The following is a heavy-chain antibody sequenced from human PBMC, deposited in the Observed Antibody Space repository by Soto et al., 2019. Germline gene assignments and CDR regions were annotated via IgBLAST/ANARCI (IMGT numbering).Heavy chain of an antibody. D-gene: IGHD3-10*01. CDR1: GYSXSSGYY. V-gene: IGHV4-38-2*01. CDR3: ARAITHDY. Sequence: SETLSLTCAVSGYSXSSGYYWGWIRQPPGKGLEWIGSIYHSGSTYYNPSLKSRVTISVDTSKNQFSLKLSSVTAADTAVYYCARAITHDYWGQGTLVTVSS. J-gene: IGHJ4*02. CDR2: IYHSGST.